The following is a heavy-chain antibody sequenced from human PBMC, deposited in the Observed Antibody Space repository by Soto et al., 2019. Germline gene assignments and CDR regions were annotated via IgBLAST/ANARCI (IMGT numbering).Heavy chain of an antibody. J-gene: IGHJ4*02. CDR3: ARDLSSGSRDRTLDY. CDR1: GDSVSSNSAG. D-gene: IGHD3-10*01. CDR2: TYYRSKWYI. Sequence: SQTLSLTCAISGDSVSSNSAGWNWIRQSPSRGLEWLGRTYYRSKWYIDYALSVKSRITINPDTSRNQFSLQLNSVTPEDASVYYCARDLSSGSRDRTLDYWGQGTLVTVSS. V-gene: IGHV6-1*01.